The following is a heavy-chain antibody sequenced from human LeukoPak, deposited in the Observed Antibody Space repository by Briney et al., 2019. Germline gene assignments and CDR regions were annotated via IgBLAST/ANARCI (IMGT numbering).Heavy chain of an antibody. CDR1: GITFSASG. V-gene: IGHV3-30*02. CDR3: ARGPTVVKYYFDY. CDR2: IRYDGSNK. Sequence: GGSLRLSCAASGITFSASGMHWVRQAPGKGLEWVTFIRYDGSNKYYADSVKGRFTISRDDSKNTLYLQMNSLRAEDTAVYYCARGPTVVKYYFDYWGQGTLVTVSS. D-gene: IGHD4-17*01. J-gene: IGHJ4*02.